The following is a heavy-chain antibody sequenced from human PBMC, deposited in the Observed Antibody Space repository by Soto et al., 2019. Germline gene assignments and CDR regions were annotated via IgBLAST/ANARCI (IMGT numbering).Heavy chain of an antibody. CDR3: ARESEDLTSNFDY. J-gene: IGHJ4*02. V-gene: IGHV3-21*06. CDR2: ISSTTNYI. CDR1: GFTFTRYS. Sequence: LRLSCAASGFTFTRYSMNWVRQAPGKGLEWVSSISSTTNYIYYGDSMKGRFTISRDNAKNSLYLEMNSLRAEDTAVCYCARESEDLTSNFDYWGQGTLVTVSS.